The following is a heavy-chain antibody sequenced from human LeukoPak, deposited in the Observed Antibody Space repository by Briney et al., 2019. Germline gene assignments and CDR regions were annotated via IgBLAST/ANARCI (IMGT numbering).Heavy chain of an antibody. Sequence: ASVKVSCKASGYTFTGYYMHWVRQAPGQGLEWMGGIIPMFGTADYAQKFQGRVTITTDESTSTAYMELSSLRSEDTAVYYCARTYYYGSGSYYMGYWGQGTLVTVSS. J-gene: IGHJ4*02. CDR1: GYTFTGYY. CDR3: ARTYYYGSGSYYMGY. V-gene: IGHV1-69*05. CDR2: IIPMFGTA. D-gene: IGHD3-10*01.